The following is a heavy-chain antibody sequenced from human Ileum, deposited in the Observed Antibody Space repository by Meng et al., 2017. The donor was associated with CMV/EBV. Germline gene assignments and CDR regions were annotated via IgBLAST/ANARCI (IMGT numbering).Heavy chain of an antibody. V-gene: IGHV3-66*01. Sequence: EVELVGXXXXXVQXGXXXRLSCTASAVTLTDKYMSWVRQAPGKGLEWVAAIHSGGNTFYADSVKGRFTISRDNSKNTLYLQMNSLRVEDTAVYHCGNDPGHSASVTYDYWGQGSLVTVSS. CDR1: AVTLTDKY. J-gene: IGHJ4*02. D-gene: IGHD5-18*01. CDR2: IHSGGNT. CDR3: GNDPGHSASVTYDY.